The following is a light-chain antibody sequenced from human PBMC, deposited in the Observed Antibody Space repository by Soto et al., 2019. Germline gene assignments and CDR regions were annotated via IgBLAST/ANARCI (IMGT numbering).Light chain of an antibody. CDR2: GAS. CDR1: QSVSSN. CDR3: QQYNNWPSLYT. Sequence: EIVMTQSPATLSVSPGERATLSCRASQSVSSNVAWYRQKPGQAPRLLIYGASTRATGVPVRFSGSGSGTEFTLTINSLQSEDFAVYYCQQYNNWPSLYTFGQGTKVDIK. J-gene: IGKJ2*01. V-gene: IGKV3-15*01.